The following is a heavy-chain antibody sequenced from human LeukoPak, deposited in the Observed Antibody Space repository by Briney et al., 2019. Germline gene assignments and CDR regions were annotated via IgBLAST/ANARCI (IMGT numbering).Heavy chain of an antibody. CDR2: IYYSGST. CDR1: GGSISSGDYY. CDR3: ASVVPAAMDYYYGMDV. D-gene: IGHD2-2*01. J-gene: IGHJ6*02. Sequence: PSETLSLTCTVSGGSISSGDYYWSWIRQPPGKGLEWIGYIYYSGSTYYNPSLKSRVTISVDTSKNQFSLKLSSVTAADTAVYYCASVVPAAMDYYYGMDVWGQGTTVTVSS. V-gene: IGHV4-30-4*01.